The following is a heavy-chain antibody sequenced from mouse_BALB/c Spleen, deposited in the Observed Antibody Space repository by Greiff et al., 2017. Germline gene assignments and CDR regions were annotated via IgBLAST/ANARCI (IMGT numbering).Heavy chain of an antibody. CDR2: IWAGGST. CDR1: GFSLTSYG. D-gene: IGHD2-10*02. J-gene: IGHJ4*01. Sequence: VKLVESGPGLVAPSQSLSITCTVSGFSLTSYGVHWVRQPPGKGLEWLGVIWAGGSTNYNSALMSRLSISKDNSKSQVFLKMNSLQTDDTAMYYCAREQYGNSHYYAMDYWGQGTSVTVSS. CDR3: AREQYGNSHYYAMDY. V-gene: IGHV2-9*02.